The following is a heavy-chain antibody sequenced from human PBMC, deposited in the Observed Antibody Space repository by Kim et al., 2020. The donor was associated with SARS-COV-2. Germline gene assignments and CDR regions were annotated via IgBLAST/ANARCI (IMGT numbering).Heavy chain of an antibody. CDR1: GFSFSNSW. J-gene: IGHJ4*02. Sequence: GGSLRLSCAASGFSFSNSWMYWVRQAPGKGLVWLARIKTDGSYTSYADSVRGRFTIARDNAKNTLFLQMNSLTVEDTGVYFCTNLKGGSWVRGTLVTVTS. D-gene: IGHD3-16*01. V-gene: IGHV3-74*01. CDR2: IKTDGSYT. CDR3: TNLKGGS.